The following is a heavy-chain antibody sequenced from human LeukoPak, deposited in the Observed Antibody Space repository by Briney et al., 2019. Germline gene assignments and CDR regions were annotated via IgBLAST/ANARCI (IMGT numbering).Heavy chain of an antibody. D-gene: IGHD3-3*01. CDR1: GYTFTGYY. Sequence: ASVKVSCKASGYTFTGYYMHWVRQAPGQGLEWMGWINPNSGGTNYAQKFQGRVTMTRDTSISTAYMELSRLRSDDTAVYYCARDRRFLEWLPQADAYYYDMDVWGQGTTVTVSS. V-gene: IGHV1-2*02. J-gene: IGHJ6*02. CDR3: ARDRRFLEWLPQADAYYYDMDV. CDR2: INPNSGGT.